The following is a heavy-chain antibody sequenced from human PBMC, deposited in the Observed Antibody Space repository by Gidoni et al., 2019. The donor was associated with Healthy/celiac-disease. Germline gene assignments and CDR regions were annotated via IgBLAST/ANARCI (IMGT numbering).Heavy chain of an antibody. CDR3: AKDNEGAFDI. Sequence: EVQLVESGGVVVQPGGSLRLSCAASGFTFDDYTMHWVRQAPGKGQERVSLMSWDGGSTYYADSVKGRFTISRDNSKNSLYLQMNSLRTEDTALYYCAKDNEGAFDIWGQGTMVTVSS. J-gene: IGHJ3*02. V-gene: IGHV3-43*01. CDR1: GFTFDDYT. CDR2: MSWDGGST.